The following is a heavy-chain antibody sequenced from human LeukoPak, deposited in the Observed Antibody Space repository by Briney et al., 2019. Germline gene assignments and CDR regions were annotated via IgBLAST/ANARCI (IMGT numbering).Heavy chain of an antibody. CDR2: INPNSGGT. J-gene: IGHJ6*02. D-gene: IGHD6-19*01. CDR3: ARLGLIAVAGTDYYYYGMDV. CDR1: GYTFTGYY. Sequence: GASVQVSCKASGYTFTGYYMHWVRQAPGQGLEWMGRINPNSGGTNYAQKFQGRVTMTRDTSISTAYMELSRLRSDDTAVYYCARLGLIAVAGTDYYYYGMDVWGQGTTVTVSS. V-gene: IGHV1-2*06.